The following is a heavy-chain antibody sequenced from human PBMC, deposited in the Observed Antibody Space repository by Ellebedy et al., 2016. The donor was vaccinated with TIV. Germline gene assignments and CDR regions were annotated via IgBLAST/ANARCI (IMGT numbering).Heavy chain of an antibody. CDR3: GRATPRYFDVVTGYGLVDF. J-gene: IGHJ4*02. CDR1: GYTFRNHY. Sequence: AASVKVSCKASGYTFRNHYLHWVRQAPGQGLEWMGVINPSGGPPRYAQKFQGRVTLTTDTSTCAVYMELSTLNSEDTAVYYCGRATPRYFDVVTGYGLVDFWGLGTLVAVSS. CDR2: INPSGGPP. V-gene: IGHV1-46*01. D-gene: IGHD3-9*01.